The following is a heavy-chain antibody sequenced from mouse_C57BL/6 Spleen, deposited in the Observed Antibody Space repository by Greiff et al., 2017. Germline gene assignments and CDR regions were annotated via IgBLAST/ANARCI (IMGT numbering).Heavy chain of an antibody. CDR2: INPSSGYT. CDR3: ARWVYSNNPGAY. V-gene: IGHV1-7*01. CDR1: GYTFTSYW. Sequence: VQRVESGAELAKPGASVKLSCKASGYTFTSYWMHWVKQRPGQGLEWIGYINPSSGYTKYNQKFKDKATVTADKSSSTAYMQLSSLTYEDSAVYYCARWVYSNNPGAYWGQGTLVTVSA. J-gene: IGHJ3*01. D-gene: IGHD2-5*01.